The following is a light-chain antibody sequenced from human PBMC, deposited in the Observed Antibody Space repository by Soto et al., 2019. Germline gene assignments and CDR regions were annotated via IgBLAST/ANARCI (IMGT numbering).Light chain of an antibody. V-gene: IGKV3-20*01. J-gene: IGKJ1*01. CDR2: GIS. CDR1: QSVSASQ. Sequence: EPVLTQSPCTLSLSPGERATLSCRTSQSVSASQLAWYQQKPGQAPRLLIYGISKRAAGIPDRFTGSGSGTDFTLTIDGLEPEDFAVYYCQQYTQSLWTFGQGTKVDI. CDR3: QQYTQSLWT.